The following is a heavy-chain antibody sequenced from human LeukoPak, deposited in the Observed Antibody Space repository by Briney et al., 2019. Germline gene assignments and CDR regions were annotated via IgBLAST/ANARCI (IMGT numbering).Heavy chain of an antibody. CDR1: GFTFSGHW. CDR3: VRDETLWTLDW. J-gene: IGHJ4*02. Sequence: PGGSLRLPCTASGFTFSGHWIHWVRQAPGMGLVWVSRINERGTDSMYAESVKGRFTISRDNAKNTVYLQMNSLRAEDTAVYYCVRDETLWTLDWWGQGTLVNVSS. CDR2: INERGTDS. V-gene: IGHV3-74*03. D-gene: IGHD1-1*01.